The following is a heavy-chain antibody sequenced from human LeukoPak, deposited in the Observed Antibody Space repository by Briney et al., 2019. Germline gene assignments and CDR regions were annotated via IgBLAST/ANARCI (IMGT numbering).Heavy chain of an antibody. J-gene: IGHJ5*02. D-gene: IGHD3-10*01. CDR2: IGKAGDT. CDR1: GLSFSTYD. CDR3: ARAPRGADNWFDP. V-gene: IGHV3-13*04. Sequence: PGGSLRLSCAASGLSFSTYDFHWVRQATGKGLEWVSGIGKAGDTYYAGSVKGRFTISRENAKNSFYLQMNSLRDEDTAVYYCARAPRGADNWFDPWGQGTLVTVSS.